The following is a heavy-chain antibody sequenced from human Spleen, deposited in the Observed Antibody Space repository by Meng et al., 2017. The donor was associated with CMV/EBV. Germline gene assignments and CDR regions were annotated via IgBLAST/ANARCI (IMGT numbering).Heavy chain of an antibody. V-gene: IGHV1-2*02. Sequence: ASVKVSCKASGYTFTDHYFHWVRQAPGQGLEWMGWIYPNSGGTHYAQKFQGRLTVTTDTSISTGYMELSSLGSDDTAVYYCARGLGCSSASCNYYYGLDVWGQGTTVTVSS. CDR3: ARGLGCSSASCNYYYGLDV. CDR1: GYTFTDHY. D-gene: IGHD2-2*01. J-gene: IGHJ6*02. CDR2: IYPNSGGT.